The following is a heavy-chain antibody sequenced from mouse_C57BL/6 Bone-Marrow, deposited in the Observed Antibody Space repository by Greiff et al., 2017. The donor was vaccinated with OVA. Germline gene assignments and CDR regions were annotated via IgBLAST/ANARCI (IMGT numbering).Heavy chain of an antibody. Sequence: VQLVESDAELVKPGASVKISCKVSGYTFTDHTIHWMKQRPEQGLEWIGYIYPRDGSTKYNEKFKGKATLTADKSSSTAYMQLNSLTSEDAAGYVCARKLLRVSYAMDYWGQGTSVTVSS. CDR2: IYPRDGST. CDR3: ARKLLRVSYAMDY. V-gene: IGHV1-78*01. CDR1: GYTFTDHT. D-gene: IGHD1-1*01. J-gene: IGHJ4*01.